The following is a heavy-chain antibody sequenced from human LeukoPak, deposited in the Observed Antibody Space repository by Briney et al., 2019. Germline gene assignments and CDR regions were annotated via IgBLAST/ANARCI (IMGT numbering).Heavy chain of an antibody. Sequence: PSETLSLTCAVYGGSFSGYYWSWIRQPPGKGLEWIGEINHSGSTNYNPSLKSRVTISVDTSKNQFSLKLSSVTAADTAVYYCARPGKRYFEWFYMDVWGKGTTVTISS. D-gene: IGHD3-9*01. CDR3: ARPGKRYFEWFYMDV. CDR1: GGSFSGYY. J-gene: IGHJ6*03. CDR2: INHSGST. V-gene: IGHV4-34*01.